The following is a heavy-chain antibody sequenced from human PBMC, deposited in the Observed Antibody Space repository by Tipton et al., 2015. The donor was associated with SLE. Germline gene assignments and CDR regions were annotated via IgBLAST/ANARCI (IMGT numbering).Heavy chain of an antibody. J-gene: IGHJ5*02. D-gene: IGHD7-27*01. CDR1: GGSFSGYY. CDR2: INHSGST. CDR3: ARGKGRNWGWGWFDP. Sequence: TLSLTCAVYGGSFSGYYWSWIRQPPGKGLEWIGEINHSGSTNYNPSPKSRLTILVDTSKNQFSLKLSSVTAADTAAYYCARGKGRNWGWGWFDPWGQGILVTVSS. V-gene: IGHV4-34*01.